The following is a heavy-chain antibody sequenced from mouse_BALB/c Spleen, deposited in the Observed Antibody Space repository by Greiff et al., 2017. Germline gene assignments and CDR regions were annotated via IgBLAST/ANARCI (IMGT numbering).Heavy chain of an antibody. CDR2: IFPGSGST. D-gene: IGHD2-2*01. V-gene: IGHV1-9*01. J-gene: IGHJ4*01. Sequence: VQLQQSGAELMKPGASVKISCKATGYTFSSYWIEWVKQRPGHGLEWIGEIFPGSGSTNYNEKFKGKATFTADTSSNTAYMQLSSLTSEDSAVYYCARHYGYDGYAMDYWGQGTSVTVSS. CDR1: GYTFSSYW. CDR3: ARHYGYDGYAMDY.